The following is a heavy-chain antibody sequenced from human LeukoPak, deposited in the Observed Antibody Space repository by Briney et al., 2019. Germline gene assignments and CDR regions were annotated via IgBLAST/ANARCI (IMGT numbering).Heavy chain of an antibody. J-gene: IGHJ5*02. CDR2: IIPIFGTA. Sequence: SVKVSCKASGGTFSSYAISWMRQAPGQGLEWMGGIIPIFGTANYAQKFQGRVTITADESTSTAYMELSSLRSEDTAVYYCASRTGIAAAGDGPWFDPWGQGTLVTVSS. CDR3: ASRTGIAAAGDGPWFDP. V-gene: IGHV1-69*13. D-gene: IGHD6-13*01. CDR1: GGTFSSYA.